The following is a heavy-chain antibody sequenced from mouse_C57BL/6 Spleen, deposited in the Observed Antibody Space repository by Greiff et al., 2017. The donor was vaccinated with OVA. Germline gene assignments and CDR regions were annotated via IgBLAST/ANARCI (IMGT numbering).Heavy chain of an antibody. J-gene: IGHJ4*01. CDR2: INPSNGGT. CDR1: GYTFTSYW. Sequence: QVHVKQPGTELVKPGASVKLSCKASGYTFTSYWMHWVKQRPGQGLEWIGNINPSNGGTNYNEKFKSKATLTVDKSSSTAYMQLSSLTSEDSAVYYCARGTTVVYYYAMDYWGQGTSVTVSS. V-gene: IGHV1-53*01. CDR3: ARGTTVVYYYAMDY. D-gene: IGHD1-1*01.